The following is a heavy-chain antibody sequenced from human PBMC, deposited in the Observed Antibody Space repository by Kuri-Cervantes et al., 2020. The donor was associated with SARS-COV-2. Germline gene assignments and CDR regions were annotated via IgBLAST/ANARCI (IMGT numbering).Heavy chain of an antibody. D-gene: IGHD6-19*01. CDR2: IHYSGST. V-gene: IGHV4-59*01. CDR3: ARGSSSGWYRSKPRAFDI. J-gene: IGHJ3*02. Sequence: SETLSLTCSVSGGSISRYYWSWMRQPPGKGLEWIGNIHYSGSTNYNNSLDSRVTISVDTSKNQLSLRLSSVTAADTAVYYCARGSSSGWYRSKPRAFDIWGQGTMVTVSS. CDR1: GGSISRYY.